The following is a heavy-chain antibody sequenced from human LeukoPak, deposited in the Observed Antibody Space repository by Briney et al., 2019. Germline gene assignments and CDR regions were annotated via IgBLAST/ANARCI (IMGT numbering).Heavy chain of an antibody. CDR2: IYTSGST. V-gene: IGHV4-61*02. Sequence: SQTLSLTCTVSGGSISSGSYYWSWIRQPAGKGLEWIGRIYTSGSTNYNPSLKSRVTISVDTSKNQFSLKLSSVTAADTAVYYCARHSGYSSSSTLDYWGQGTLVTVSS. CDR1: GGSISSGSYY. D-gene: IGHD6-13*01. J-gene: IGHJ4*02. CDR3: ARHSGYSSSSTLDY.